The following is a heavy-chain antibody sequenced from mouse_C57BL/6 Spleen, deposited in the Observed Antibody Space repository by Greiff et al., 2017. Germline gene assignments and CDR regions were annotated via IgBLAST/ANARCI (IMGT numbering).Heavy chain of an antibody. Sequence: QVQLQQPGAELVKPGASVKLSCKASGYTFTSYWMHWVKQRPGRGLEWIGRIDPNSGGTKYNEKFKSKATLTADKPSSTAYMQLSSLTSEDSAVYYGTRSSPHAYYPFAYWGQGTLVTVSA. CDR3: TRSSPHAYYPFAY. V-gene: IGHV1-72*01. CDR1: GYTFTSYW. CDR2: IDPNSGGT. D-gene: IGHD2-3*01. J-gene: IGHJ3*01.